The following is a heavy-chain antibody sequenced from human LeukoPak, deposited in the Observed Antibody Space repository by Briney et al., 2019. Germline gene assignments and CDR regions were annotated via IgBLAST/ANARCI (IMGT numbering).Heavy chain of an antibody. J-gene: IGHJ4*02. V-gene: IGHV3-23*01. CDR2: ISGSGSNT. CDR3: AKAITALVLTTWDS. CDR1: GFTFYTYG. Sequence: AGGSLRLSCAASGFTFYTYGMNWIRQAPGKGLEWVSTISGSGSNTYYADSVKGRFTIFRDNSRNILYLQMNSLRAKDTAVYYCAKAITALVLTTWDSWGQGTLVTVSP. D-gene: IGHD2-8*02.